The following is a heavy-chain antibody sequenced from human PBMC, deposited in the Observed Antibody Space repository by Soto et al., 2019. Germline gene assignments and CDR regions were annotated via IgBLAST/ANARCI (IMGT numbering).Heavy chain of an antibody. Sequence: SETLSLTCTVSGGSISSYYWSWIRQPPGKGLEWIGYIYYSGSTNYNPSLKSRVTISVDTSKNQFSLKLSSVTAADTAVYYCARTTYYDFWSGLNWFDPWGQGTLVTVSS. V-gene: IGHV4-59*01. CDR2: IYYSGST. D-gene: IGHD3-3*01. CDR3: ARTTYYDFWSGLNWFDP. CDR1: GGSISSYY. J-gene: IGHJ5*02.